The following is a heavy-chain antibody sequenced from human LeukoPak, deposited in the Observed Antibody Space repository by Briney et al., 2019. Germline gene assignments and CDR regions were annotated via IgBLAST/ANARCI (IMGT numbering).Heavy chain of an antibody. CDR2: IYSGGTT. V-gene: IGHV3-66*02. J-gene: IGHJ5*02. Sequence: GGSLRLSCAASGFTVSSNYMNWVRQAPGQGLEWVSIIYSGGTTYYADSVKGRFTISRDNSKNTLYLQMNSLRAEDTAVYYCAKDMDCSSTSCATDNWFDPWGQGTLVTVSS. CDR3: AKDMDCSSTSCATDNWFDP. D-gene: IGHD2-2*01. CDR1: GFTVSSNY.